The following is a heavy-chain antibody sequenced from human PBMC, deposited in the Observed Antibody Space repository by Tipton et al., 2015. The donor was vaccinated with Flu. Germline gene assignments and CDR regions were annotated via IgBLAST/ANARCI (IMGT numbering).Heavy chain of an antibody. CDR2: INHGGST. Sequence: AGLVKPSETLSLTCAVYGGSFSGHSWTWIRQPPGKGLEWIGEINHGGSTNCNPSLKSRVIISADTSKNQFSLKVTSLTAADTAVYYCARGSGYANAYLDYWGRGTPVTVSS. CDR1: GGSFSGHS. J-gene: IGHJ4*02. V-gene: IGHV4-34*01. CDR3: ARGSGYANAYLDY. D-gene: IGHD5-12*01.